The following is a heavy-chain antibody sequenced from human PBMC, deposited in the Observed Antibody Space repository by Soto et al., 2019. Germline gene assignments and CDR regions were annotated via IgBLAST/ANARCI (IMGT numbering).Heavy chain of an antibody. CDR3: ARSYSSSWRYYYGMDV. D-gene: IGHD6-13*01. V-gene: IGHV3-21*04. CDR2: ISSRSDI. CDR1: GFTFSTYS. Sequence: PGGSLRLSCVGSGFTFSTYSINWVRQAPGKGLEWVSSISSRSDIYYADSVKGRFTISRDNAKNSVSLQMNSLRSEDTAVYYCARSYSSSWRYYYGMDVWGQGTTVTVSS. J-gene: IGHJ6*02.